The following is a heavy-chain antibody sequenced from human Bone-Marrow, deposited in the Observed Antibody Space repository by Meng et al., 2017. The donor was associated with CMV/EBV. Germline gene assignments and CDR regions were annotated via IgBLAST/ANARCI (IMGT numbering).Heavy chain of an antibody. CDR1: GDSISSGNYY. CDR3: ARNPLSGYYFY. Sequence: SETLSLTCTVSGDSISSGNYYWSWIRQSPGKGLTFIGYIYYSGSTYYTPSLESRVTISVDTSKNHFSLRLSSVTAADTAVYYCARNPLSGYYFYWGQGTLVTVSS. CDR2: IYYSGST. V-gene: IGHV4-30-4*08. D-gene: IGHD3-22*01. J-gene: IGHJ4*02.